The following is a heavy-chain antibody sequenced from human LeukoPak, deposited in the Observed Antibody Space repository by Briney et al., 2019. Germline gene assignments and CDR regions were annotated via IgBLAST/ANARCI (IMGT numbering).Heavy chain of an antibody. D-gene: IGHD5-24*01. CDR1: GGSISSGDYY. CDR2: IYYSGST. V-gene: IGHV4-30-4*01. CDR3: ARVGREMDFAEGLTYYYYYYMDV. Sequence: SETLSLTCTVSGGSISSGDYYWSWIRQPPGKGLEWIGYIYYSGSTYYNPSLKSRVTISVDMSKNQFSLKLSSVTAADTAVYYCARVGREMDFAEGLTYYYYYYMDVWGKGTTVTVSS. J-gene: IGHJ6*03.